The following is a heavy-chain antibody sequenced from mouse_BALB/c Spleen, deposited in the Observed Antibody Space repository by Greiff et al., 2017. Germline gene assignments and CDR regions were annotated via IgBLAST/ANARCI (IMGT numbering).Heavy chain of an antibody. CDR2: INPSTGYT. CDR1: GYTFTSYW. J-gene: IGHJ1*01. CDR3: ARSPGSSHVLYWYFDV. Sequence: QVQLQQSGAELAKPGASVKMSCKASGYTFTSYWMHWVKQRPGQGLEWIGYINPSTGYTEYNQKFKDKATLTADKSSSTAYMQLSSLTSEDSAVYYCARSPGSSHVLYWYFDVWGAGTTVTVSS. D-gene: IGHD1-1*01. V-gene: IGHV1-7*01.